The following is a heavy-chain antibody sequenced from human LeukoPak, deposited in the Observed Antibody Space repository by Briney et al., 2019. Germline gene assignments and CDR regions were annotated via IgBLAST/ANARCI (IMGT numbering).Heavy chain of an antibody. D-gene: IGHD3-9*01. CDR3: ARGGDNYDILTQ. CDR2: INPHSGGT. CDR1: EYIFTDYY. J-gene: IGHJ4*02. Sequence: ASMKVSCKASEYIFTDYYIHWVRQAPGQGLEWMGWINPHSGGTNYAQNFQDRVTMTGDTSISTAYMELSRLIPDDTAIYYCARGGDNYDILTQWGQGTLVTVSS. V-gene: IGHV1-2*02.